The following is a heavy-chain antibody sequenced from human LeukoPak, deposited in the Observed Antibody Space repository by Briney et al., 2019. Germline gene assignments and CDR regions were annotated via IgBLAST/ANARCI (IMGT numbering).Heavy chain of an antibody. CDR3: ARDYDILTGYYTPGGEIFDY. CDR1: GFTFSSYG. Sequence: GRSLRLSCAASGFTFSSYGMHWVRQAPGKGLEWVAVIWYDGSNKYYADSVKGRFTISRDNSTNTLYLQMKSLRAEDTAVYYCARDYDILTGYYTPGGEIFDYWGQGTLVTVSS. J-gene: IGHJ4*02. CDR2: IWYDGSNK. D-gene: IGHD3-9*01. V-gene: IGHV3-33*01.